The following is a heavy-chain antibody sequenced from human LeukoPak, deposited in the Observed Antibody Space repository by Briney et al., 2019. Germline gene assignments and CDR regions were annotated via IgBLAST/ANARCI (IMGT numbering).Heavy chain of an antibody. J-gene: IGHJ4*02. CDR3: ARDFRYYYDSSGYHYAFDI. D-gene: IGHD3-22*01. Sequence: SVKVSCKASGGTFSSYAISWVRQAPGQGLEWMGGIIPIFGTANYAQKFQGRVTITADKSTSTAYMELSSLRSEDTAVYYCARDFRYYYDSSGYHYAFDIWGQGTLVTVSS. CDR2: IIPIFGTA. CDR1: GGTFSSYA. V-gene: IGHV1-69*06.